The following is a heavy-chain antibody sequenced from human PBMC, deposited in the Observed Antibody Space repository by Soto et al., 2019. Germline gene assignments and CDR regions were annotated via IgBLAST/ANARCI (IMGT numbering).Heavy chain of an antibody. V-gene: IGHV1-69*13. D-gene: IGHD2-15*01. CDR1: GGTFSSYA. J-gene: IGHJ6*02. CDR2: IIPIFGTA. CDR3: ARMGVGYRRVVVAATPRGVDYYYGMDV. Sequence: GASVKVSCKASGGTFSSYAISWVRQAPGQGLEWMGGIIPIFGTANYAQKFQGRVTITADESTSTAYMELSSLRSEDTAVYYCARMGVGYRRVVVAATPRGVDYYYGMDVWGQGTTVTVSS.